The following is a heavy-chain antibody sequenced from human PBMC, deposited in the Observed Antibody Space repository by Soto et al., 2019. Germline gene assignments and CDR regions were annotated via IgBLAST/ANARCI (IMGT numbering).Heavy chain of an antibody. CDR1: GGSISSSSYY. V-gene: IGHV4-39*01. J-gene: IGHJ4*02. CDR2: IYYSGST. CDR3: ARGQGRFDY. Sequence: SETLSLTCTVSGGSISSSSYYWGWIRQPPGKGLEWIGSIYYSGSTYYNPSLKSRVTISVDTSKNQFSLKLSSVTAADTAVYYCARGQGRFDYWGQGILVTVS.